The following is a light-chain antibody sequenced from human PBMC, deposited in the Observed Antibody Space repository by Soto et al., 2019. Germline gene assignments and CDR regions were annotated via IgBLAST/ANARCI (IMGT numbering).Light chain of an antibody. Sequence: QSVLTQPASVSGSPGQSITISCTGTKTDIGNYNLVSWYQRHPDKAPKLIIYEDTKRPSGISNRFSASKSGTTASLTISGLQAEDEADYHCSSFAGSGTVVVFGGGTKLTVL. CDR2: EDT. V-gene: IGLV2-23*01. CDR3: SSFAGSGTVVV. CDR1: KTDIGNYNL. J-gene: IGLJ2*01.